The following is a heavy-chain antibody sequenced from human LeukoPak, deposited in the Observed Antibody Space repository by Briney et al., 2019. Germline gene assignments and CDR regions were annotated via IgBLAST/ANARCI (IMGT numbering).Heavy chain of an antibody. J-gene: IGHJ2*01. D-gene: IGHD3-22*01. CDR2: ISYDGSNN. Sequence: GRSMGLSCAPYGFTFSSYGMHWVRQAPGKGLEWVAVISYDGSNNYYADSVKGRFTISRDKSMNTLYLQMNSLRAEDTAGYYYAREDDSSGYYWYFDLWGRGTRVTVSS. CDR3: AREDDSSGYYWYFDL. CDR1: GFTFSSYG. V-gene: IGHV3-30*03.